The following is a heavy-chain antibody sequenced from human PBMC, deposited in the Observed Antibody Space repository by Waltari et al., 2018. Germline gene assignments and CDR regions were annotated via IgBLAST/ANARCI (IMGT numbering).Heavy chain of an antibody. V-gene: IGHV3-30-3*01. CDR3: ARDNYDSSNDY. Sequence: QVQLVESGGGVVQPGRSLRLSCAASGFTFSSYAMHWVRQAPGKGLEWVALISDDGTDKYYADSVKGRFTISRDNSKNTLYLQMNSLRAEDTAVYYCARDNYDSSNDYWGQGTLVTVSS. CDR2: ISDDGTDK. D-gene: IGHD3-22*01. J-gene: IGHJ4*02. CDR1: GFTFSSYA.